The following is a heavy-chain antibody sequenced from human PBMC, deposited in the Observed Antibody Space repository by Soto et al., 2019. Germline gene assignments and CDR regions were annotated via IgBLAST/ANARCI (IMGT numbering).Heavy chain of an antibody. CDR1: GFTFSSYR. D-gene: IGHD5-12*01. J-gene: IGHJ4*02. Sequence: PVGSLRLSCAASGFTFSSYRMSWVRQAPGKGLEWVANIKEDGTERYYVDSVKGRFTIFRDNAKNSLYLQMNSLTAEDTAVYYCARSGYDPFDYWGQGNLVTVSS. CDR3: ARSGYDPFDY. V-gene: IGHV3-7*03. CDR2: IKEDGTER.